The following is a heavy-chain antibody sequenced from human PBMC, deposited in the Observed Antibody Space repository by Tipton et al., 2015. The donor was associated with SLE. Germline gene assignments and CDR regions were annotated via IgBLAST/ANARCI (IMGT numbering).Heavy chain of an antibody. J-gene: IGHJ3*02. CDR2: IYSGGSST. CDR3: AREWVGAFDI. Sequence: PLRLSCAASGFTFSSYAMSWVRQAPGKGLEWVSVIYSGGSSTYYADSVKGRFTISRDNSKNTLYLQMNSLRAEDTAVYYCAREWVGAFDIWGQGTMVTVSS. CDR1: GFTFSSYA. D-gene: IGHD1-26*01. V-gene: IGHV3-23*03.